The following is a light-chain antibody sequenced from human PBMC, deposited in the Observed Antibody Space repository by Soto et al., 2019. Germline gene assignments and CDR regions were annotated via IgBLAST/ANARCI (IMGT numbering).Light chain of an antibody. CDR3: QQYGSSPL. CDR1: QSVSSSY. Sequence: EIVLTQSPGTLSLSPGERATLSCRASQSVSSSYLAWYQQKPGQAPRLLIYGASSRATGIPDRFSGSGSGTDFTLTISRLEPEYFALYYCQQYGSSPLFGQGTKVEIK. J-gene: IGKJ1*01. V-gene: IGKV3-20*01. CDR2: GAS.